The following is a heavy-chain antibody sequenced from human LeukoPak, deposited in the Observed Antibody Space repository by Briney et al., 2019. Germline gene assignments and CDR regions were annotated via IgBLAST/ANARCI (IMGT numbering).Heavy chain of an antibody. D-gene: IGHD3-16*01. CDR2: IYYSGST. V-gene: IGHV4-31*03. J-gene: IGHJ5*02. Sequence: SETLSLTCTVSGGSISSGGYYWSWIRQHPGKGLEWIGNIYYSGSTDYNPSLHSRVSISVDTSKNQFSLKLSSVTAADTAVYYCARVLGLMDWFDPWGQGTLVTVYS. CDR1: GGSISSGGYY. CDR3: ARVLGLMDWFDP.